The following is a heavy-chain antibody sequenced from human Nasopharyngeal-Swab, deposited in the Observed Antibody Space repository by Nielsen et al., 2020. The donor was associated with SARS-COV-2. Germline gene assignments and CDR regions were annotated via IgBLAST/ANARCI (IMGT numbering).Heavy chain of an antibody. CDR1: GGSISSYY. J-gene: IGHJ6*03. D-gene: IGHD4-23*01. V-gene: IGHV4-34*01. Sequence: SETLSLTCTVSGGSISSYYWSWIRQPPGKGLEWIGEINHSGSTNYNPSLKSRVTISVDTSKNQFSLKLSSVTAADTAVYYCARVLAYGGNPSGYYYMDVWGKGTTVTVSS. CDR2: INHSGST. CDR3: ARVLAYGGNPSGYYYMDV.